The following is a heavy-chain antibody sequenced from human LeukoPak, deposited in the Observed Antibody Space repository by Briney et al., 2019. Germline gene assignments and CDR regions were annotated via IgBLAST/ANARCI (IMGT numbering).Heavy chain of an antibody. CDR1: GGSMSSSY. CDR3: ARGISWYSYFDY. Sequence: SETLSLTCTVSGGSMSSSYWSWIRQPAGKGLEWIGRIYTSGDTNYNPSLKSRVTMSVDTSKNQFSLKLSSVTAADTAVYYCARGISWYSYFDYWSQGTLVTVSS. V-gene: IGHV4-4*07. J-gene: IGHJ4*02. CDR2: IYTSGDT. D-gene: IGHD6-13*01.